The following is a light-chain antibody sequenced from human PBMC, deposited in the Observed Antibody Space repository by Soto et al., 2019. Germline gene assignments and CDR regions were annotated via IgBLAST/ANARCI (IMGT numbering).Light chain of an antibody. J-gene: IGLJ2*01. CDR3: AAWDDSLNGLV. CDR2: SNN. Sequence: QSVLTQPPSAYGTPGQRVTIACSGSSSNIGSNTVNWYQQLPGTAPKLLIYSNNQRPSGVPDRFSGSNSGTSASLAISGLQSEDEADSYCAAWDDSLNGLVFGGGTKLTVL. V-gene: IGLV1-44*01. CDR1: SSNIGSNT.